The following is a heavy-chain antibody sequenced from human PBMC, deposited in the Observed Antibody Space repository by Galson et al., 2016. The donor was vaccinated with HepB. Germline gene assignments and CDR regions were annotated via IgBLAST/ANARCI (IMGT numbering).Heavy chain of an antibody. J-gene: IGHJ4*02. V-gene: IGHV5-51*01. CDR2: IYPGDSET. CDR1: GYTFITKW. Sequence: QSGAEVKKSGESLQISCKASGYTFITKWIGWVRQMPGKGLEWMGIIYPGDSETRYSPSFQGQVTFSADQSISTAYLQWSSLKASDTAMYYCAKSGSYGDFDYWGQGTLVIVSS. CDR3: AKSGSYGDFDY. D-gene: IGHD1-26*01.